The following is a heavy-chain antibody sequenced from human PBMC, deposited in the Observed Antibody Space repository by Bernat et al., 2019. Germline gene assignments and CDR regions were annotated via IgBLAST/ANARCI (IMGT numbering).Heavy chain of an antibody. D-gene: IGHD1-1*01. Sequence: EVQLVESGGGLVQPGGSLRLSCAASGFTFSSFGMNWVRQAPGKGLEWVAFITSSSSIIHYADSVKGRFTISRDNAKNSLYLQMNSLRVEDTAVYRCARVTTGAFDIWGQGTMVTVSS. CDR3: ARVTTGAFDI. V-gene: IGHV3-48*01. CDR1: GFTFSSFG. J-gene: IGHJ3*02. CDR2: ITSSSSII.